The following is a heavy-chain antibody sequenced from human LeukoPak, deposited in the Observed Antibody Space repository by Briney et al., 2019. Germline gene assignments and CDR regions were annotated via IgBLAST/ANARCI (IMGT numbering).Heavy chain of an antibody. D-gene: IGHD6-19*01. CDR2: ISSSSFSI. Sequence: PGGSLRLSCAASGFTFSSYSMNWVRQAPGKGPEWVSSISSSSFSIYYADSVKGRFTISRDNAKNSLYLQMNSLRAEDSAVYYCARDRLLTGSGCLDYWGQGTLVTVSS. V-gene: IGHV3-21*01. CDR3: ARDRLLTGSGCLDY. J-gene: IGHJ4*02. CDR1: GFTFSSYS.